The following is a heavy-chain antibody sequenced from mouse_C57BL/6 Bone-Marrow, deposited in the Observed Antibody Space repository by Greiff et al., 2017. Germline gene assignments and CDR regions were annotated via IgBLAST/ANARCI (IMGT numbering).Heavy chain of an antibody. J-gene: IGHJ2*01. CDR1: GYTFTDYY. D-gene: IGHD1-1*01. CDR2: INPYNGGT. Sequence: VQLQQSGPVLVKPGASVKMSCKASGYTFTDYYMNWVKQSHGKSLEWIGVINPYNGGTSYNQKFKGKATLTVDKSSSTAYMEHNSLTSEDSAVYYCARDGSSSFDYWGQGTTLTVSS. V-gene: IGHV1-19*01. CDR3: ARDGSSSFDY.